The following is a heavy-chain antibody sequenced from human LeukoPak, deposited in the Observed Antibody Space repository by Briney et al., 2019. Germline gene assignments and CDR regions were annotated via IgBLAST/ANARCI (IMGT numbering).Heavy chain of an antibody. V-gene: IGHV1-18*01. J-gene: IGHJ6*02. CDR3: AREDSQTGYDFWSGYYRSPLYGMDV. CDR1: GYTFTSYG. CDR2: ISAYNGNT. Sequence: ASVKVSCKASGYTFTSYGISWVRQAPGQGLEWMGWISAYNGNTNYAQKLQGRVTMTTDTSTGTAYMELRSLRSDDTAVYYCAREDSQTGYDFWSGYYRSPLYGMDVWGQGTTVTVSS. D-gene: IGHD3-3*01.